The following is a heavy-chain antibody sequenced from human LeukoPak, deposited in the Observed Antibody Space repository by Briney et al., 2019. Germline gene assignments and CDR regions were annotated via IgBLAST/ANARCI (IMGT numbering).Heavy chain of an antibody. CDR2: IYPGDSGP. J-gene: IGHJ3*01. V-gene: IGHV5-51*01. Sequence: GESLKISCKVSGYSFTSYCIGWVRQLPGKGLEWMGTIYPGDSGPTYSPSFQGQVTISVDKSISTAYLQWSSLQASDTAMYYCGMSGDRVPLQDDVFDVWGQGTMVTVST. CDR1: GYSFTSYC. CDR3: GMSGDRVPLQDDVFDV. D-gene: IGHD1-26*01.